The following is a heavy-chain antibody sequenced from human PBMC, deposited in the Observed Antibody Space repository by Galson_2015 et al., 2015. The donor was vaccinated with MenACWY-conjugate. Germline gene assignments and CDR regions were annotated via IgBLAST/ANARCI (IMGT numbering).Heavy chain of an antibody. CDR2: TYYSSKWYN. CDR3: AREGSRIWYEIDC. J-gene: IGHJ4*02. V-gene: IGHV6-1*01. Sequence: CAMSGDSVSSHRVAWNWIRQSPARGLEWLGRTYYSSKWYNDYATSVKSRITIKSDTTKNEFSLHLKSVTPDDTAVYYCAREGSRIWYEIDCWGQGTLVTVSS. D-gene: IGHD6-13*01. CDR1: GDSVSSHRVA.